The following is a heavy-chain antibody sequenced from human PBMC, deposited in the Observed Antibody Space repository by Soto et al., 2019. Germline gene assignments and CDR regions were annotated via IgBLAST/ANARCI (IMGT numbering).Heavy chain of an antibody. Sequence: GGSLRLSCAASGFTFSSYAMSWVRQAPGKGLEWVSAISGSGGSTYYADSVKGRFTISRDNSKNTLYLQMNSLRAEDTAVYYCAKVNCSSTSCHHEGLDYWGQGTLVTVSS. CDR1: GFTFSSYA. V-gene: IGHV3-23*01. CDR2: ISGSGGST. J-gene: IGHJ4*02. D-gene: IGHD2-2*01. CDR3: AKVNCSSTSCHHEGLDY.